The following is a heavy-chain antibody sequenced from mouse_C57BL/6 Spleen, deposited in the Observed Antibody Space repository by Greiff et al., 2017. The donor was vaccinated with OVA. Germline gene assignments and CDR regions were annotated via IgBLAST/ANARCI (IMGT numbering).Heavy chain of an antibody. CDR2: IYPGDGDT. CDR3: ARGLTGTLDY. Sequence: VKVVESGAELVKPGASVKISCKASGYAFSSYWMNWVKQRPGKGLEWIGQIYPGDGDTNYNGKFKGKATLTADKSSSTAYMQLSSLTSEDSAVYFCARGLTGTLDYWGQGTTLTVSS. CDR1: GYAFSSYW. D-gene: IGHD4-1*01. V-gene: IGHV1-80*01. J-gene: IGHJ2*01.